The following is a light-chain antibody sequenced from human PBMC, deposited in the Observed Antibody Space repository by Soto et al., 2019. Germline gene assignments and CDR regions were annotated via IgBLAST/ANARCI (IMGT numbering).Light chain of an antibody. V-gene: IGLV1-51*01. CDR2: DSN. J-gene: IGLJ2*01. CDR1: SSNIGNND. Sequence: QSVLTQPPSLPAAPGQKVTISCSGSSSNIGNNDVSWYQQLPGTAPKLIIYDSNKRPSGIPDRFSGSKSGTSATLGITGLQTGDEADYYCGTWDNSPSAGVFGGGTKLTVL. CDR3: GTWDNSPSAGV.